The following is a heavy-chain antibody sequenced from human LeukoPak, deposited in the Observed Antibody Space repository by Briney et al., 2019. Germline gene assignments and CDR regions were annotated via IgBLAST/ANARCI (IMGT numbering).Heavy chain of an antibody. CDR1: GGSFSGYY. Sequence: SETLSLTCAVYGGSFSGYYWSWIRQLPGKGLEWIGEINHSGSTNYNPSLKSRVTISVDTSKNQFSLKLSSVTAADTAVYYCARGGRYCSSTSCYLHYYYYMDVWGKGTTVTVSS. V-gene: IGHV4-34*01. J-gene: IGHJ6*03. CDR3: ARGGRYCSSTSCYLHYYYYMDV. CDR2: INHSGST. D-gene: IGHD2-2*01.